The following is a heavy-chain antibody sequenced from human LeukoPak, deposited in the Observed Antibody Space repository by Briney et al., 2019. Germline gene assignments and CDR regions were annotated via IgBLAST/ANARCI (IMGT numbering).Heavy chain of an antibody. D-gene: IGHD3-10*01. J-gene: IGHJ4*02. CDR3: AKESWFGEPSLDH. V-gene: IGHV3-23*01. Sequence: GGSLRLSCAASGFTFSNYAMSWVRQAPGKGLEWLASINARATSPYYADSVKGRFAISRDNSENTLHLQMTSLRADNTAVYYCAKESWFGEPSLDHWGQGALVTVSA. CDR1: GFTFSNYA. CDR2: INARATSP.